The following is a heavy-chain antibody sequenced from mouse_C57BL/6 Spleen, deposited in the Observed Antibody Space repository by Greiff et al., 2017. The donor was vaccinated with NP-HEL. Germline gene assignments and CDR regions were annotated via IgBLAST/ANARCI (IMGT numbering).Heavy chain of an antibody. D-gene: IGHD1-1*01. CDR1: GYTFTDYE. CDR3: TRHYYGSSYGAMDY. J-gene: IGHJ4*01. CDR2: IDPETGGT. V-gene: IGHV1-15*01. Sequence: VQRVESGAELVRPGASVTLSCKASGYTFTDYEMHWVKQTPVHGLEWIGAIDPETGGTAYNQKFKGKAILTADKSSSTAYMELRSLTSEDSAVYYCTRHYYGSSYGAMDYWGQGTSVTVSS.